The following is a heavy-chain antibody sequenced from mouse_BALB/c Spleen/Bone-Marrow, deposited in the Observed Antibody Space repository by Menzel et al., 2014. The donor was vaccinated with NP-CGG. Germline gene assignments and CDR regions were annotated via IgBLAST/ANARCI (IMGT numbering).Heavy chain of an antibody. CDR1: GFSLSRYS. CDR3: ARKAYYGNYWYFDV. J-gene: IGHJ1*01. V-gene: IGHV2-6-4*01. D-gene: IGHD2-10*01. CDR2: IWGGGST. Sequence: VMLVESGPGLVAPSQSLSITCTVSGFSLSRYSVHWVRQPPGKGLEWLGMIWGGGSTDYNSALKSRLSISKDNSKSRVFLKMNSLQTDDTAMHYCARKAYYGNYWYFDVWGAGTTVTVSS.